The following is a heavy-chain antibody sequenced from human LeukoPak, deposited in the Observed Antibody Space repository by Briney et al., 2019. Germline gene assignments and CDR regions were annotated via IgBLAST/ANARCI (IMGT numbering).Heavy chain of an antibody. D-gene: IGHD1-26*01. CDR2: VSGRSSTI. CDR3: ARDRLTSGSYFFDY. J-gene: IGHJ4*02. Sequence: GGSLRLSCAASAFTFSDYSMNWVRQAPGKGLEWISYVSGRSSTIYYADSVRGRFTISRDNAKNSMYLQMNSLRAEDTAVYYCARDRLTSGSYFFDYWGQGTLVTVSS. V-gene: IGHV3-48*01. CDR1: AFTFSDYS.